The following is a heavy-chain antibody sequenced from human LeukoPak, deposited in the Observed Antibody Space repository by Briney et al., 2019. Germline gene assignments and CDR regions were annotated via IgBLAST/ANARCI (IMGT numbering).Heavy chain of an antibody. J-gene: IGHJ4*02. D-gene: IGHD3-10*01. V-gene: IGHV3-33*06. CDR2: IWYDGSNK. CDR1: GFTFSSYG. Sequence: GGSLRLSCAASGFTFSSYGMHWVRQAPGKGLEWVAVIWYDGSNKYYADSVKGRFTISRDNSKNTLYLQMNSLRAEDTAVYFCAKDKGGSYYEFDYWGQGTLVTVSS. CDR3: AKDKGGSYYEFDY.